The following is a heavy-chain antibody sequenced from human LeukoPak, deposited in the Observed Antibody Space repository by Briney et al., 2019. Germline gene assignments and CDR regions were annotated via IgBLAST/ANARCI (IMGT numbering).Heavy chain of an antibody. CDR2: ISSSSSYI. J-gene: IGHJ6*02. CDR3: ARDWDYYDSRGTTTYYYYGMDV. Sequence: GGSLRLSCAASGFTFSSYSMNWVRQAPGKGLEWVSSISSSSSYIYYADSVKGRFTISRDNAKNSLYLQMNSLRAEDTAVYYCARDWDYYDSRGTTTYYYYGMDVWGQGTTVTVSS. D-gene: IGHD3-22*01. CDR1: GFTFSSYS. V-gene: IGHV3-21*01.